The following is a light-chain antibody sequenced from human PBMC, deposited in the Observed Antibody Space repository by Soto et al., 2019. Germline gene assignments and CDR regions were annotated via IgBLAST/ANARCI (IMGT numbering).Light chain of an antibody. V-gene: IGKV1-5*03. CDR1: QTISSW. CDR2: KAS. Sequence: DIQVAKCPATLSGSVGDRVTITCRAGQTISSWLAWYQQKPGKAPKLLIYKASSLKSGVPSRFSGSGSGTELTITILRPEDAAFETYQRQPYTSYPGAFGQGTKVDIK. J-gene: IGKJ1*01. CDR3: QPYTSYPGA.